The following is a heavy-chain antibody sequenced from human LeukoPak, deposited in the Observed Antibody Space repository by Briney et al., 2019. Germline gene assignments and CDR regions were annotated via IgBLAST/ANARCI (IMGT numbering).Heavy chain of an antibody. D-gene: IGHD1-1*01. Sequence: ASVKVSCKVSGYTLTELSMHWVRQAPGKGLEWMGGFDPEDGETIHAHKLQGRVTMTEDTSTDTAYMELSSLRSEDTAVYYCATNPVSSATTFDYWGQGTLVTVSS. CDR2: FDPEDGET. V-gene: IGHV1-24*01. CDR1: GYTLTELS. CDR3: ATNPVSSATTFDY. J-gene: IGHJ4*02.